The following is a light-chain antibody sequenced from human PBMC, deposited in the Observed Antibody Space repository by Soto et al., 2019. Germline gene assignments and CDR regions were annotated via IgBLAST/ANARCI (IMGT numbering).Light chain of an antibody. CDR2: DAS. Sequence: ELVLTQSPGTLSVSPGERATISCRASQTLGSNVAWYQQKPGQAPRLLIYDASTTASGAPARFSASGSGTEFTLTITSLQSEDCAVYYCQHYNTWPLSFGGGTKVEI. J-gene: IGKJ4*01. CDR1: QTLGSN. CDR3: QHYNTWPLS. V-gene: IGKV3-15*01.